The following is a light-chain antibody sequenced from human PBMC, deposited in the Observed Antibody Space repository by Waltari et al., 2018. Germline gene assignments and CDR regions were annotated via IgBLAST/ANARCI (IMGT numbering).Light chain of an antibody. J-gene: IGLJ7*01. CDR3: QTWGTGIGV. V-gene: IGLV4-69*02. Sequence: QLVLTQSPSASASLGASVKLTCTLSSGHSSYPIPWPQQQPEKGPRYLMKVNSDGSHTKGDGIPDRFSGSSSGAERYLTISSLQSEDEADYYCQTWGTGIGVFGGGTQLTVL. CDR2: VNSDGSH. CDR1: SGHSSYP.